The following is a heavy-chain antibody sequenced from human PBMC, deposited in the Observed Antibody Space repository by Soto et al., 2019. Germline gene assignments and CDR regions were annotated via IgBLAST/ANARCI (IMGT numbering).Heavy chain of an antibody. V-gene: IGHV3-33*01. CDR3: ARAFCTNGVCYYFFDY. D-gene: IGHD2-8*01. J-gene: IGHJ4*01. Sequence: QHGGSLKLSCAASGFTFDTYAMHWVRQAPGKGLEWVAVIYYDGSNRYYGDAVKGRFTISRDNSKSTLYLQMSSLRAEDTAVYYCARAFCTNGVCYYFFDYWGHGTLVTVSS. CDR2: IYYDGSNR. CDR1: GFTFDTYA.